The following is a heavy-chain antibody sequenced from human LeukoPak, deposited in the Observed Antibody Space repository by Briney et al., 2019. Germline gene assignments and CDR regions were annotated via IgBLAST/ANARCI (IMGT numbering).Heavy chain of an antibody. D-gene: IGHD1-26*01. CDR2: IIPIFGTA. V-gene: IGHV1-69*05. J-gene: IGHJ6*03. CDR3: ARGDLTGATAYYYYYMDV. Sequence: ASVKVSCKASGGTFSSYAISCVRQAPGQGLEWMGGIIPIFGTANYAQKFQGSVTITTDESTSTAYMELSSVRSDDTAVYYCARGDLTGATAYYYYYMDVWGKGTTVTVSS. CDR1: GGTFSSYA.